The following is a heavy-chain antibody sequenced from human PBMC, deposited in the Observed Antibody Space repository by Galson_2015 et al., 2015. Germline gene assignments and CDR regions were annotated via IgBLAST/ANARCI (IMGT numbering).Heavy chain of an antibody. V-gene: IGHV3-21*01. CDR1: GLSFSSYT. CDR3: ASAMGAASGLDY. D-gene: IGHD1-26*01. CDR2: ISGRSSYI. Sequence: SLRLSCAASGLSFSSYTMNWVRQAPGKGLEWVSSISGRSSYIYYADSMKGRFTISRDNAKNSLYLQLNSLRDEDTAVYYCASAMGAASGLDYWGQGTLVTVSS. J-gene: IGHJ4*02.